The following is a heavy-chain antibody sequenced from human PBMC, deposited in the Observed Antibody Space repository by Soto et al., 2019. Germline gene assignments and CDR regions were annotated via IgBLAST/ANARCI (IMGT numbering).Heavy chain of an antibody. D-gene: IGHD2-15*01. J-gene: IGHJ4*02. CDR2: IYYSGST. Sequence: SETLSLTCTVSGGSISSYYWSWIRQPPGKGLEWIGYIYYSGSTNYNPSLKSRVTISVDTSKNQFSLKLSSVTAADTAVYYCARQQWGGSRYDYWGQGTLVTVSS. V-gene: IGHV4-59*08. CDR1: GGSISSYY. CDR3: ARQQWGGSRYDY.